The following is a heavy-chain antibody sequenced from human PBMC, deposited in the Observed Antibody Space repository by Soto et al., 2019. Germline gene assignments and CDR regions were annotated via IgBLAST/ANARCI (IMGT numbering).Heavy chain of an antibody. CDR2: LYSGGNT. Sequence: EVQLVESGGGLIQPGGSLRLSCAASGFTVSSNYMSWVRQAPGRGLEWVSVLYSGGNTYYADSVKGRFTISRDNSKNTVYLQMNSLRAEDTAVYYCARDYRGSYPGGGYLGQGTLVTVSS. CDR1: GFTVSSNY. V-gene: IGHV3-53*01. J-gene: IGHJ4*02. D-gene: IGHD1-26*01. CDR3: ARDYRGSYPGGGY.